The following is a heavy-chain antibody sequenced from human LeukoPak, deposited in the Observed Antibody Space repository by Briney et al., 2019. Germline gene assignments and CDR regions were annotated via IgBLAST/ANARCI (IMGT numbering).Heavy chain of an antibody. J-gene: IGHJ3*02. CDR3: TRHSNQNYYDSSGYADDAFDI. CDR1: GFTLSGSA. D-gene: IGHD3-22*01. Sequence: GGSLRLSCAASGFTLSGSAMHWVRQASGKGLEWVGRIRSKASSYATAYAASVKGRFTISRDDSKNTAYLQMNSLKTEDTAVYYCTRHSNQNYYDSSGYADDAFDIWGQGTMVTVSS. CDR2: IRSKASSYAT. V-gene: IGHV3-73*01.